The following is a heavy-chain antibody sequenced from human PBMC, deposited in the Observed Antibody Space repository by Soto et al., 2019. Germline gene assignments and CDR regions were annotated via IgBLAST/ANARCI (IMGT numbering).Heavy chain of an antibody. D-gene: IGHD1-26*01. CDR1: GGSFSGYY. Sequence: SETLSLTCAVYGGSFSGYYWSWIRQPPGKGLEWIGEINHSGSTNYNPSLKSRVTISVDTSKNQFSLKLSSVTAADTAVYYCASPRGRLYAFDIWGQGTMVTVSS. V-gene: IGHV4-34*01. CDR2: INHSGST. J-gene: IGHJ3*02. CDR3: ASPRGRLYAFDI.